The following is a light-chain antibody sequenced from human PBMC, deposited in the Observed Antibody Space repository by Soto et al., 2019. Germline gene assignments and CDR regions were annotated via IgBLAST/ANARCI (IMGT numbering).Light chain of an antibody. CDR3: QQLKSYPIT. CDR2: AAS. CDR1: QGISSY. V-gene: IGKV1-9*01. J-gene: IGKJ5*01. Sequence: DIQLTQSPSFLSASVGDRVTITCRASQGISSYLAWYQQKPGKAPKLLIYAASTLQSGVPSRFSGSGSGTEFTLTISILQPEDVATYYCQQLKSYPITFGQGTRLEIK.